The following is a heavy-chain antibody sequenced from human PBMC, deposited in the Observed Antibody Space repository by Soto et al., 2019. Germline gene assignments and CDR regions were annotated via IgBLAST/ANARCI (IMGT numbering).Heavy chain of an antibody. CDR2: IYYSGTT. D-gene: IGHD2-21*01. Sequence: SETLSLTCTVSCGSISSGGYYWYWIRQHPGKGLEWIGYIYYSGTTYYNPSLKSRVTISVDTSKNQFSLKLSSVTAADTAVYYCAASCVACGGFNYYGMDVWGQGTTVT. V-gene: IGHV4-31*03. CDR3: AASCVACGGFNYYGMDV. CDR1: CGSISSGGYY. J-gene: IGHJ6*02.